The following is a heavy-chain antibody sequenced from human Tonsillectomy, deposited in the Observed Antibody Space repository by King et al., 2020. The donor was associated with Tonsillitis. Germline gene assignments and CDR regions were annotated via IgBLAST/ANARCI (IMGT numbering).Heavy chain of an antibody. CDR1: GFTFSSYD. Sequence: VQLVESGGGVVQPGGSLRLSCAASGFTFSSYDMHWVRQAPGKGLEWVAFIRYDGSKKNYTDSLKGRFTISRDNSKNTLYLQMNSLRVEDTAVYYCAKPHSGPRTPPDYWGQGTLVTVSS. V-gene: IGHV3-30*02. CDR2: IRYDGSKK. D-gene: IGHD2-8*02. CDR3: AKPHSGPRTPPDY. J-gene: IGHJ4*02.